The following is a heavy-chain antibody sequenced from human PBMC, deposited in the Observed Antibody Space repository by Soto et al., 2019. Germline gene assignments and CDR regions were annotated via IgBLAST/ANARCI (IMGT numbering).Heavy chain of an antibody. CDR3: GHRAYFDSGKQFDY. V-gene: IGHV2-5*02. D-gene: IGHD3-10*01. Sequence: QITLKESGPTLVKPTQTLTLTCTFSGFSLSTSGVGVGWIRQPPGKALEWLAIIYWDDEKRYSPSLKTRLTVTKDTSKNQVVLTLTNVDPVDTATYYCGHRAYFDSGKQFDYWVQGTLVSVSS. J-gene: IGHJ4*02. CDR2: IYWDDEK. CDR1: GFSLSTSGVG.